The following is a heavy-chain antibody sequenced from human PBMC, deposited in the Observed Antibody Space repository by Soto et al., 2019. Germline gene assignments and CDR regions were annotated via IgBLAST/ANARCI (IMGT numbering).Heavy chain of an antibody. J-gene: IGHJ4*02. CDR1: GVTFSTYA. V-gene: IGHV3-23*01. CDR3: AKGSASTYYFDS. CDR2: ISRSGGST. D-gene: IGHD6-19*01. Sequence: EVQLLESGGGLVQPGGSLRLSCAASGVTFSTYAMSWVRQAPGKGLEWVSAISRSGGSTYYADPVKGRFTVSRDNPENMLYLQMNSLRAEDTAVYFCAKGSASTYYFDSWGQGTLVTVSS.